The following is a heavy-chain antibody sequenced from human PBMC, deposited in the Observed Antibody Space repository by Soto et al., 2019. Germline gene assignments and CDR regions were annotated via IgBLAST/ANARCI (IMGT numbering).Heavy chain of an antibody. CDR2: ISYDGSNK. CDR3: AKDHGAGFNWFDP. Sequence: LSLTCAASGFTFSSYGMHWVRQAPGKGLEWVAVISYDGSNKYYADSVKGRFTISRDNSKNTLYLQMNSLRAEDTAVYYCAKDHGAGFNWFDPWGQGTLVTVSS. V-gene: IGHV3-30*18. D-gene: IGHD6-19*01. J-gene: IGHJ5*02. CDR1: GFTFSSYG.